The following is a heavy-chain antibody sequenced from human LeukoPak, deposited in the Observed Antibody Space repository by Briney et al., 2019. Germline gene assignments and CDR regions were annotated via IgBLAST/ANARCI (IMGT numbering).Heavy chain of an antibody. J-gene: IGHJ4*02. D-gene: IGHD6-6*01. CDR3: ARDGQLANFDY. CDR2: INPNSGGA. V-gene: IGHV1-2*06. CDR1: GYTFTGSY. Sequence: GASVKVSCKASGYTFTGSYMHWVRQAPGQGLEWMGRINPNSGGANYGQKFQGRVTMTRDTSVSTAFMELSRLTSDDTAFYYCARDGQLANFDYWGQGTLVTVSS.